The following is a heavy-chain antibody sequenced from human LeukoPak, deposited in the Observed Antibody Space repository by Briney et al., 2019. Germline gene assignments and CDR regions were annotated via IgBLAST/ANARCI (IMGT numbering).Heavy chain of an antibody. J-gene: IGHJ6*03. CDR3: ARDSDSSGYYYYYYYMDV. D-gene: IGHD3-22*01. Sequence: GGSLRLSCAASGFTFSSYAMSWVRQAPGKGLEWVSAISGSGGSTYYADSVKGRFTISRDNSKNTLYLQMNSLRAEDTAVYYCARDSDSSGYYYYYYYMDVWGKGTTVTVSS. CDR2: ISGSGGST. CDR1: GFTFSSYA. V-gene: IGHV3-23*01.